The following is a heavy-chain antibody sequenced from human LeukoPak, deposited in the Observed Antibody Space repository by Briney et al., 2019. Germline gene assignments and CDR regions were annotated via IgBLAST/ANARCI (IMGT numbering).Heavy chain of an antibody. D-gene: IGHD5-18*01. Sequence: PSETLSLTCTVSAGSIREYYWSWIRQSPGKGLEWIGYIHSSGSTVYNPSFESRVTFSIGAPRNHFYLNMTSVTAADTAVYYCARGAALVTHKYFDYWGPGTLVTVSS. CDR1: AGSIREYY. CDR3: ARGAALVTHKYFDY. CDR2: IHSSGST. V-gene: IGHV4-59*08. J-gene: IGHJ4*02.